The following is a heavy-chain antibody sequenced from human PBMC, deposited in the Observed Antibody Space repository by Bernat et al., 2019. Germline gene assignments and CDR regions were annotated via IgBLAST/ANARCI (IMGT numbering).Heavy chain of an antibody. D-gene: IGHD6-19*01. J-gene: IGHJ4*02. V-gene: IGHV3-7*04. Sequence: EVQLVESGGGLVQPGGSLRLSCAASGFTFSSYWMSWVRQAPGKGLEWVANIKQDGSEKYYVDSVKGRFTISRDNAKNSLYLQMNSLRAEDTAVYYCARDRHSSGWFRENYFDYWGQGTLVTVSS. CDR3: ARDRHSSGWFRENYFDY. CDR2: IKQDGSEK. CDR1: GFTFSSYW.